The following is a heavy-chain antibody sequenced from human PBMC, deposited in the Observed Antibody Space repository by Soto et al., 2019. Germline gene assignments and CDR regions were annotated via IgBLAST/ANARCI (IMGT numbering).Heavy chain of an antibody. D-gene: IGHD6-19*01. J-gene: IGHJ6*03. Sequence: QVQLVQSGAEVNKPGSSVKVSCKASGGTFSSYAITWVRQAPGQGLEWMGRIIPILGIENYAQKFQDRVTITADKSTSTVYMELSSLRSEDTAVYYCARDRSSDPNYYYYMDVWGKGTTVTVSS. V-gene: IGHV1-69*04. CDR3: ARDRSSDPNYYYYMDV. CDR2: IIPILGIE. CDR1: GGTFSSYA.